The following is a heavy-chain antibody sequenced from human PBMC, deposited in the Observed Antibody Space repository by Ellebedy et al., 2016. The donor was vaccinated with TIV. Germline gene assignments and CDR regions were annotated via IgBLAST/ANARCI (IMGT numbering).Heavy chain of an antibody. Sequence: GESLKISCAASGFTFSDYYMSWIRQAPGKGLEWVSYISSSGSTIYYADSVKGRFTISRDNAKNSLYLQMNSLRAEDTAVYYCAREPTSGGFDYWGQGTLVTVSS. CDR2: ISSSGSTI. J-gene: IGHJ4*02. CDR1: GFTFSDYY. CDR3: AREPTSGGFDY. D-gene: IGHD6-19*01. V-gene: IGHV3-11*04.